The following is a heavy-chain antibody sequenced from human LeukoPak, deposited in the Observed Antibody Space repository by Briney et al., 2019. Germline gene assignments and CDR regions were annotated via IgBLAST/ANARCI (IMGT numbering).Heavy chain of an antibody. CDR1: GYTFTSYD. CDR3: ARLSVANLIRDY. V-gene: IGHV1-8*01. CDR2: MNPNSGNT. Sequence: ASVKVSCKASGYTFTSYDINWVRQATGQGLEWMGWMNPNSGNTGYAQKFQGRVTMTRNTSISTAYMELSSLRSEDTAVYYCARLSVANLIRDYWGQGTLVTVSS. J-gene: IGHJ4*02. D-gene: IGHD5-12*01.